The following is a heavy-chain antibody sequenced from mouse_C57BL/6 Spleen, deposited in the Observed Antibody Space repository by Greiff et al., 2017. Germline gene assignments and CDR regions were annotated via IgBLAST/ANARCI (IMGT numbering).Heavy chain of an antibody. D-gene: IGHD2-4*01. CDR2: IYPGSGST. V-gene: IGHV1-55*01. J-gene: IGHJ3*01. CDR3: AISRDYDYDGGAWFAY. CDR1: GYTFTSYW. Sequence: QVQLKQPGAELVKPGASVKMSCKASGYTFTSYWITWVKQRPGQGLEWIGDIYPGSGSTNYNGKFKSKATLTVDTSSSTAYMQLSSLTSEDSAVYYCAISRDYDYDGGAWFAYWGQGTLVTVSA.